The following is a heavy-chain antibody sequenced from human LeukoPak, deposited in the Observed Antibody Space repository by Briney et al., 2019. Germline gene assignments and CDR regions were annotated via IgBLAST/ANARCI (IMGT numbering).Heavy chain of an antibody. V-gene: IGHV1-69*05. CDR2: IIPIFGTA. CDR1: GGTFSSYA. D-gene: IGHD3-3*01. J-gene: IGHJ4*02. Sequence: SVKVSCKASGGTFSSYAISWVRQAPGQGLEWMGGIIPIFGTANYAQKFQGRVTMTRDMSTSTVYMELSSLRSEDTAVYYCARGGTIFGVVIPHTGQIDYWGQGTLVTVSS. CDR3: ARGGTIFGVVIPHTGQIDY.